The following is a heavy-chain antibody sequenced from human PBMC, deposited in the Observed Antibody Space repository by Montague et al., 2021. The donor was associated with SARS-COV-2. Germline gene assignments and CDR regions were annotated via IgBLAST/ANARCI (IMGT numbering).Heavy chain of an antibody. CDR2: IYYSGST. CDR1: GGSISSYY. Sequence: SETLSLICTVSGGSISSYYWSWIRQPPGKGLEWIGYIYYSGSTDYNPSLKSRVTISVDTSKNQFSLKLSSVTAADTAVYYCARRGQGTMVRGVIISAFDIWGQGTMVTVSS. J-gene: IGHJ3*02. D-gene: IGHD3-10*01. CDR3: ARRGQGTMVRGVIISAFDI. V-gene: IGHV4-59*08.